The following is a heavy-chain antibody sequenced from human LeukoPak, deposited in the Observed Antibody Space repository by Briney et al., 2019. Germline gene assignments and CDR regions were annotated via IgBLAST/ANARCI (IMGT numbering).Heavy chain of an antibody. V-gene: IGHV4-39*01. J-gene: IGHJ4*02. Sequence: SETLSLTCTVSGGAIISDNFYWGWVRQPPGKGLEWVGSINYSGTTYYNPSLRSRVSISVDTPRTQFFLTLNSVTAADTAVYYCGRLFDSWGQGILVTVSS. CDR1: GGAIISDNFY. CDR2: INYSGTT. CDR3: GRLFDS.